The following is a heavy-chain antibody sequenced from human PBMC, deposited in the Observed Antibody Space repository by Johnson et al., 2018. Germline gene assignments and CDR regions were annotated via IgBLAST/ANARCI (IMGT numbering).Heavy chain of an antibody. Sequence: QVQLQQWGAGLLKXSETLSLTCAVNGGSFSSYYWSWIRQPPGKGLEWIGSMFYTGTTNYNPSLKSRITMSVDTAKNQFSLKLSSVTAADTAVYYCARYSSSRADYYYYYMDVWGEGTTVTVSS. CDR2: MFYTGTT. V-gene: IGHV4-59*10. CDR3: ARYSSSRADYYYYYMDV. J-gene: IGHJ6*03. D-gene: IGHD6-13*01. CDR1: GGSFSSYY.